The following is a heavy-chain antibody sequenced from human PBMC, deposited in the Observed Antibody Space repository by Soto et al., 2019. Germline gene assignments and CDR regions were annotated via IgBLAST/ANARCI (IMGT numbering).Heavy chain of an antibody. J-gene: IGHJ6*02. D-gene: IGHD3-16*01. V-gene: IGHV3-23*01. Sequence: EVQLLESGGGLVQPGGSLRLSCAASGFTFSSYAMSWVRQAPGKGLEWVSTISGSGGNAYYADSVKGRFTISRDNSKTTLHLKINGRRPTDPALYYWAKDGAGGIYPPYYYYGMDFWGQGTTVTVSS. CDR3: AKDGAGGIYPPYYYYGMDF. CDR2: ISGSGGNA. CDR1: GFTFSSYA.